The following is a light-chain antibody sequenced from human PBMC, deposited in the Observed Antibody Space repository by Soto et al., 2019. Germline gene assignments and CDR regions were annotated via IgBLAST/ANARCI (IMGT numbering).Light chain of an antibody. J-gene: IGLJ1*01. CDR2: GVY. V-gene: IGLV2-14*01. Sequence: QSVLTQPASVSGSPGQSITISCTGTGSDIGAYNYVSWYQQHPGKAPKLIIYGVYHRPSGVSTRFSASKSAYTAYLTISGLLAEEEADYYCSAFTTTYFYVFGPGTKLTVL. CDR3: SAFTTTYFYV. CDR1: GSDIGAYNY.